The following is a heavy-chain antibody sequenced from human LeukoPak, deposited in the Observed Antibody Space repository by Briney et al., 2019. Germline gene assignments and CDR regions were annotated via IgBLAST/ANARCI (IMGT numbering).Heavy chain of an antibody. D-gene: IGHD3-16*01. CDR2: INHSGST. Sequence: SETLSLTCAVYGGSFSGYYWSWIRQPPGKGLEWIGEINHSGSTNYNPSLKSRVTISVDTSKNQFSLKLSSVTAADTAVYYCAKDHVEGSWGDYYYYYLDVWGKGITVTMSS. CDR3: AKDHVEGSWGDYYYYYLDV. CDR1: GGSFSGYY. V-gene: IGHV4-34*01. J-gene: IGHJ6*03.